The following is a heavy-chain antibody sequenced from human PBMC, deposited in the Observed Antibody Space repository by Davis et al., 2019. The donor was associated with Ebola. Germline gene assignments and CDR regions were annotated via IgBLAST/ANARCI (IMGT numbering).Heavy chain of an antibody. CDR1: GFTFSSYA. D-gene: IGHD3-22*01. CDR3: ARDENPKPYYYDSSGYYYGYYYGMDV. V-gene: IGHV3-30-3*01. CDR2: ISYDGSNK. J-gene: IGHJ6*02. Sequence: PGGSLRLSCAASGFTFSSYAMHWVRQAPGKGLEWVAVISYDGSNKYYADSVKGRFTISRDNSKNTLYLQMNSLRAEDTAVYYCARDENPKPYYYDSSGYYYGYYYGMDVWGQGTTVTVSS.